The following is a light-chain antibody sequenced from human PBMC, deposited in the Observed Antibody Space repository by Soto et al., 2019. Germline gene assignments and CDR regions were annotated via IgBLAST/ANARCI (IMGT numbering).Light chain of an antibody. J-gene: IGKJ1*01. CDR1: QSVSSN. V-gene: IGKV3-15*01. CDR2: GTS. CDR3: QQYYNWPQT. Sequence: EIVMTQSPATLSVSPGERAILSCRASQSVSSNLAWYQQRPGQAPRLLIYGTSTRATNIPARFSGSGSGTEVTLTISGLQAEDFAVYYCQQYYNWPQTFGQGTKVEIK.